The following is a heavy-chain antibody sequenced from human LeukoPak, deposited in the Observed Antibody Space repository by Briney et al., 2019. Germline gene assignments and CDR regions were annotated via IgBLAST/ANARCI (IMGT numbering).Heavy chain of an antibody. Sequence: ASVKVSCKASGYTVTGYYMHWVRQAPGQGLEWMGWINPNSGGTNYAQKFQGRVTMTRDTSISTAYMELSRLRSDDTAVYYCARALIVVVDAFDIWGRGTMVTVSS. J-gene: IGHJ3*02. CDR1: GYTVTGYY. D-gene: IGHD3-22*01. V-gene: IGHV1-2*02. CDR3: ARALIVVVDAFDI. CDR2: INPNSGGT.